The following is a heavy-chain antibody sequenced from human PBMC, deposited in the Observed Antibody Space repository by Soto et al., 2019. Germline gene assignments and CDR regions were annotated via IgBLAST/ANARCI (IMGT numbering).Heavy chain of an antibody. Sequence: GGSLRLSCTASEFTFYTYAMTWVRQAPGKGLEWVSSITDTGVSTYYADSVKGRFTISRDNSRNTLYLQMNSLRTDDTAVYYCAKDTPVVMFLFDSWGRGTLVTVSS. CDR3: AKDTPVVMFLFDS. CDR2: ITDTGVST. CDR1: EFTFYTYA. J-gene: IGHJ4*02. D-gene: IGHD2-21*01. V-gene: IGHV3-23*01.